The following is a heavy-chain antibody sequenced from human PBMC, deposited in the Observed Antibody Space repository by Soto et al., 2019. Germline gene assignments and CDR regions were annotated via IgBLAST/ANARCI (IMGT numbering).Heavy chain of an antibody. Sequence: QVQLVQSGAEVKKPGASVKVSCKASGYTFTSYSITWVRQAPGQGLEWMGWISAYNGNTHHPGRLQGSVTMTTDTPTSTAHMARRSLRFDDTAVYYCARDVGYGLIDYWGQATLVTVSS. CDR2: ISAYNGNT. V-gene: IGHV1-18*01. D-gene: IGHD5-18*01. CDR1: GYTFTSYS. J-gene: IGHJ4*02. CDR3: ARDVGYGLIDY.